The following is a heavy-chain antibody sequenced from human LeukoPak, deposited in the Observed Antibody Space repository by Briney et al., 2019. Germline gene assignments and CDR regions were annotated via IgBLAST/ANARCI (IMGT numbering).Heavy chain of an antibody. D-gene: IGHD2-2*01. J-gene: IGHJ6*02. CDR1: GVSISSATYY. CDR3: ASREAEYCSSTSCPTYYYGMDV. Sequence: KPSETLSLTCTVSGVSISSATYYWSWIRQPPGKGLEWIGEINHSGSTNYNPSLKSRVTISVDTSKNQFSLKLSSVTAADTAVYYCASREAEYCSSTSCPTYYYGMDVWGQGTTVTVSS. V-gene: IGHV4-39*07. CDR2: INHSGST.